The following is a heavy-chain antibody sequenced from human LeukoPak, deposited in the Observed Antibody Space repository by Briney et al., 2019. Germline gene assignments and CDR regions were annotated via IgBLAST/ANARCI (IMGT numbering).Heavy chain of an antibody. Sequence: SVKVSFKASGGTFSSYAIIWVRQAPGQGLEWMGRIIPILGIANYAQKFQGRVTITADKSRSTAYMELSSLRSEDTAVYYCAGGYYDSSGHFDYWGQGTLVTVSS. CDR2: IIPILGIA. D-gene: IGHD3-22*01. J-gene: IGHJ4*02. CDR3: AGGYYDSSGHFDY. CDR1: GGTFSSYA. V-gene: IGHV1-69*04.